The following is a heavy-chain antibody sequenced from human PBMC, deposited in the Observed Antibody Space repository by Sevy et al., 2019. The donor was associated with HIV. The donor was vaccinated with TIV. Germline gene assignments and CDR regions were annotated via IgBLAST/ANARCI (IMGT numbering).Heavy chain of an antibody. D-gene: IGHD3-10*01. CDR3: ATGDSRDTVGVGTFDV. CDR2: INWSGGGI. V-gene: IGHV3-9*03. CDR1: GLSFDDYM. Sequence: GGSLRLSCAASGLSFDDYMMHWVRQAPGRGLEWVSGINWSGGGITYADSVKDRFTISRDNAKNSLYLQMNNLRAEDMALYYCATGDSRDTVGVGTFDVWGQRTMVTVSS. J-gene: IGHJ3*01.